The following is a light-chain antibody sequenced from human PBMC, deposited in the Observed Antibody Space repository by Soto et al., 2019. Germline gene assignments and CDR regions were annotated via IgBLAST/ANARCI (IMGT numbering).Light chain of an antibody. CDR1: SSDVGGYDD. V-gene: IGLV2-8*01. Sequence: QSALTQPPSASGSPGQSVAISCTGTSSDVGGYDDVSWYQQHPGKAPKLMIYDVSKRPSGVPDRFSGSKSRNTASLTVSGLQAEDEADYYCSSYAGTHSVFGTGTKLTV. CDR3: SSYAGTHSV. CDR2: DVS. J-gene: IGLJ1*01.